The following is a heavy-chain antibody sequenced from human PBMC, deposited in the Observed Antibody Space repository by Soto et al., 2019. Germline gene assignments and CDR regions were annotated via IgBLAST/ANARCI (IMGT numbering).Heavy chain of an antibody. D-gene: IGHD2-15*01. CDR2: INAGNGNT. CDR3: ARAGYCSGGSCYPRWFDP. V-gene: IGHV1-3*01. Sequence: QVPLVQSGAEVKKPGASVKVSCKASGYTFTSYAMHWVRQAPGQRLEWMGWINAGNGNTKYSQKFQGRVTITRDTSASTAYMELSSLRSEDTAVYYCARAGYCSGGSCYPRWFDPWGQGTLVTVSS. J-gene: IGHJ5*02. CDR1: GYTFTSYA.